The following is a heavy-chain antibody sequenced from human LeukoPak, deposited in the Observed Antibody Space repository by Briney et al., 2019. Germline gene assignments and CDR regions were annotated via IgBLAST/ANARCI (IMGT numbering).Heavy chain of an antibody. D-gene: IGHD3-22*01. CDR2: ISGRGGST. CDR1: GFTFSSYA. Sequence: PGGSLSLSCAASGFTFSSYAMSWVRQAPGKGLEWVSAISGRGGSTYYADSVKGRFTISRDNSKNTLYLQMNSLRAEDTAVYYCAKQVAPYYYDSSGYYYDYWGQGTLVTVSS. J-gene: IGHJ4*02. CDR3: AKQVAPYYYDSSGYYYDY. V-gene: IGHV3-23*01.